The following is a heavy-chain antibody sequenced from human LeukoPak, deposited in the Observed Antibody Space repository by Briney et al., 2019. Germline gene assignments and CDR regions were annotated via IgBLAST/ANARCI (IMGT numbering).Heavy chain of an antibody. CDR2: IYYSGST. V-gene: IGHV4-30-4*07. Sequence: SETLSLTCAVSGGSLSSGGYSWRWLRQPPGKGLEWIGYIYYSGSTYYNPSLKSRVTISVDTSKNQFSLKLSSVTAADTAVYYCARVIGVVTATVFYYYYMDVWGKGTTVTVSS. J-gene: IGHJ6*03. D-gene: IGHD2-21*02. CDR3: ARVIGVVTATVFYYYYMDV. CDR1: GGSLSSGGYS.